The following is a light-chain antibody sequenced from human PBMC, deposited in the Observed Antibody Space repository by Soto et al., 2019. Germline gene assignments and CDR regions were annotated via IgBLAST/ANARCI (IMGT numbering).Light chain of an antibody. Sequence: QSALTQPASVSGSPGQSFTISCTGTSSDVGGYNYVSWYQQHPGKAPKLVIFDVSDRPSGVSNRFSGSKSGNTASLTISGLQAEDEADYYCSSYTSSSTRVFGTGTKVTVL. V-gene: IGLV2-14*01. J-gene: IGLJ1*01. CDR2: DVS. CDR1: SSDVGGYNY. CDR3: SSYTSSSTRV.